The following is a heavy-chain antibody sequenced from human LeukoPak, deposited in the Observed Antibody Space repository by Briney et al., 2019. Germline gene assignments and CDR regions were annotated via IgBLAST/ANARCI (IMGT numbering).Heavy chain of an antibody. V-gene: IGHV3-11*04. Sequence: GGSLRLSCVASGFTFTDFYMSWIRQAPGKGLEWISYISSSSSSVYYSDSVKGRFTISRDNAKKSLYLQMNSLRAVDTAVYYCARPPYSSGWYYFDSWGQGTLVTVSS. CDR2: ISSSSSSV. D-gene: IGHD6-19*01. CDR1: GFTFTDFY. J-gene: IGHJ4*02. CDR3: ARPPYSSGWYYFDS.